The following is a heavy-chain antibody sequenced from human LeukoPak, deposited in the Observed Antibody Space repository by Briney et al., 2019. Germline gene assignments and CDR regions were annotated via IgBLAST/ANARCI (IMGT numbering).Heavy chain of an antibody. Sequence: GGSLRLSCAASGFTFSSCWMSWARQSPGEGLEWVTNIKQDGREKYYMHSVKGRFTISRDNAKNSLYLQMNSLRAEHTAVYYCGRQVKGGGGDYYDSSGYPHGMDVWGQGTTVTVPS. CDR2: IKQDGREK. V-gene: IGHV3-7*01. CDR1: GFTFSSCW. J-gene: IGHJ6*02. D-gene: IGHD3-22*01. CDR3: GRQVKGGGGDYYDSSGYPHGMDV.